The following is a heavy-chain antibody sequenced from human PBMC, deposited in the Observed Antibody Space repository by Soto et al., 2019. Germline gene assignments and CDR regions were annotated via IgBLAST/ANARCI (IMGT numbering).Heavy chain of an antibody. CDR1: GGSISSSSYY. Sequence: PSETLSLTCTVSGGSISSSSYYWGWIRQPPGKGLEWIGSIYYSGSTYYNLSLRSRVTISVVTSKNQFSLKLRSVTAADTAMYYCAKVGGGGPVTAAIGRFDSWGQGTQVTVSS. D-gene: IGHD3-16*01. CDR2: IYYSGST. J-gene: IGHJ4*02. V-gene: IGHV4-39*07. CDR3: AKVGGGGPVTAAIGRFDS.